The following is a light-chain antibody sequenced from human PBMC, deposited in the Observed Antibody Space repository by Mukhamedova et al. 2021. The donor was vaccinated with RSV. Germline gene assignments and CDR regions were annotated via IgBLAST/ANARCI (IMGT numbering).Light chain of an antibody. Sequence: QSVLYSSNNKNYLAWYQQKAGQPPKMLIYWASTRESGVHDRFSGSGSGTDFTLTISSLQAEDVAIYYCQQYYSTPITFGQGTRLE. CDR3: QQYYSTPIT. CDR2: WAS. V-gene: IGKV4-1*01. CDR1: QSVLYSSNNKNY. J-gene: IGKJ5*01.